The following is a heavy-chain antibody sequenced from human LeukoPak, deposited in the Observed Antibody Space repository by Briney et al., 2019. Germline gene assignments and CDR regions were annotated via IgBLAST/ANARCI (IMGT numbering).Heavy chain of an antibody. J-gene: IGHJ3*02. CDR3: ARFGLGKHIEVAGIPFDI. CDR1: GNTFTSYA. D-gene: IGHD6-19*01. CDR2: ISAYNGNT. V-gene: IGHV1-18*01. Sequence: ASVKVSCKASGNTFTSYAITWVRQAPGQGLEWMGWISAYNGNTNYAQKLPGRVTMTTDTSTGTAYMELRSLRSDDTALYYCARFGLGKHIEVAGIPFDIWGQGTMVTVSS.